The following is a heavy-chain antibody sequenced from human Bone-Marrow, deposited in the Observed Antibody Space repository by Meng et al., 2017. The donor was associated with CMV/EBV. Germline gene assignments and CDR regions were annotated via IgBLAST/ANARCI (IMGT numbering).Heavy chain of an antibody. CDR1: GGTFSSYA. CDR3: ASSRGGGYYGSGYSG. V-gene: IGHV1-69*10. D-gene: IGHD3-10*01. Sequence: SVKVSCKASGGTFSSYAISWVRQAPGQGLEWMGGIIPILGIANYAQKFQGRVTITADKSTSTAYMELSSLRSEDTAVYYCASSRGGGYYGSGYSGWGQGPRVTGYS. CDR2: IIPILGIA. J-gene: IGHJ4*01.